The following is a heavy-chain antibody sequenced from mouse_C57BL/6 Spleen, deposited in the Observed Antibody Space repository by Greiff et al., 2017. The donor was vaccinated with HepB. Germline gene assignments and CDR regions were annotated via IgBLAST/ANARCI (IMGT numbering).Heavy chain of an antibody. Sequence: EVKLVESEGGLVQPGSSMKLSCTASGFTFSDYYMAWVRQVPEKGLEWVANINYDGSSTYYLDSLKSRFIISRDNSKNILYLQMRCLKSEDTATYYCARDRGYSNYVDYAMDYWGQGTSVTVSS. V-gene: IGHV5-16*01. CDR1: GFTFSDYY. CDR3: ARDRGYSNYVDYAMDY. D-gene: IGHD2-5*01. CDR2: INYDGSST. J-gene: IGHJ4*01.